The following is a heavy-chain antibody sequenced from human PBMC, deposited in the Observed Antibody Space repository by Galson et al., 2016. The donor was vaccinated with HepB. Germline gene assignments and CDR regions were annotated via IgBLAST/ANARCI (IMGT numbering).Heavy chain of an antibody. CDR2: IYYRGRT. Sequence: TLSLTCTVSGASISGYYLGWIRQPPGKGLEWIGYIYYRGRTNYNPSLKSRVTISVDTSKNQFSLKLSSVTAADTAVYYCARDDSGGWYGFHYGMDVWGQGTTVTVSS. CDR3: ARDDSGGWYGFHYGMDV. J-gene: IGHJ6*02. D-gene: IGHD6-19*01. CDR1: GASISGYY. V-gene: IGHV4-59*01.